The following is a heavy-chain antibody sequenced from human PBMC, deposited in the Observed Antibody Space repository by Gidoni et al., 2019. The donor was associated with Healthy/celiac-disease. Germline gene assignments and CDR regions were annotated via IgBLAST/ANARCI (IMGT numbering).Heavy chain of an antibody. D-gene: IGHD6-13*01. J-gene: IGHJ6*04. V-gene: IGHV3-13*01. CDR2: IGTAGDT. Sequence: EVQLVESGGGLVQPGGSLRLSCAASGFTFSSYDRHWVRQATGKGLEWVSAIGTAGDTYYPGSVKGRFTISRENAKNSLYLQMNSLRAEDTAVYYCARDLSIAAAGSPYGMDVWGKGTTVTVSS. CDR1: GFTFSSYD. CDR3: ARDLSIAAAGSPYGMDV.